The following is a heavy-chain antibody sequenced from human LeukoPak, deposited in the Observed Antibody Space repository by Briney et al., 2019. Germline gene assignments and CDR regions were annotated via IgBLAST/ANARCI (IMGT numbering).Heavy chain of an antibody. CDR2: IRQDGGEK. D-gene: IGHD6-13*01. J-gene: IGHJ4*01. Sequence: GGSLRLSXAVSGFTFTDYWMNWVRQAPGKGLEWEASIRQDGGEKSYVDSVKGRFTISRDNTKSSLYLQINSLRAEDTAVYYCARDGTAAGLYFDLWGQGTLVTVSS. CDR1: GFTFTDYW. V-gene: IGHV3-7*01. CDR3: ARDGTAAGLYFDL.